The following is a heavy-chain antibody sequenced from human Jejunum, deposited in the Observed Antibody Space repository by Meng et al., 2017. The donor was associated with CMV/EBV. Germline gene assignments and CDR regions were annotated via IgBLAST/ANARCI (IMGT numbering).Heavy chain of an antibody. J-gene: IGHJ4*02. V-gene: IGHV4-61*01. Sequence: VSVSSGSYYWSWIRQPPGKGLEWIGYIFYTGNTNYNASLKSRATISVDTSKNQFSLKLSSVTAADTAVYYCARDLELGDTAMGFDYWGQGTLVTVSS. CDR1: VSVSSGSYY. CDR3: ARDLELGDTAMGFDY. CDR2: IFYTGNT. D-gene: IGHD5-18*01.